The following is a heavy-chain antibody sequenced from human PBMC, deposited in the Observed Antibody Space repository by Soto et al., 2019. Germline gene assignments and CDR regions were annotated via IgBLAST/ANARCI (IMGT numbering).Heavy chain of an antibody. CDR2: ISYDGSNK. CDR1: GFTFSSYG. J-gene: IGHJ5*02. V-gene: IGHV3-30*18. CDR3: AKLSITMVRNNWFDP. D-gene: IGHD3-10*01. Sequence: QVQLVESGGGVVQPGRSLRLSCVASGFTFSSYGMHWVRQAPGKGLEWVAVISYDGSNKYYADSVKGRFTISRDNSKNTLYLQMNSLRAEDTAVYYCAKLSITMVRNNWFDPWGQGTLVTVSS.